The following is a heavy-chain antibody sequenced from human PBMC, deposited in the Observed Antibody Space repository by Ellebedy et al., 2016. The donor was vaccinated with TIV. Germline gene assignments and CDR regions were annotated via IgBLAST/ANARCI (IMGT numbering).Heavy chain of an antibody. V-gene: IGHV3-9*01. CDR2: ISWNSVTI. Sequence: SLKISCAASGFTFNDYAMHWVRQPPGKGLEWVSSISWNSVTIGYANSVKGRFTISRDNAKNSLHLQLNSLRPEDTALYYCARADYYGSGAHCDYWGQGTLVTVSS. CDR3: ARADYYGSGAHCDY. J-gene: IGHJ4*02. CDR1: GFTFNDYA. D-gene: IGHD3-10*01.